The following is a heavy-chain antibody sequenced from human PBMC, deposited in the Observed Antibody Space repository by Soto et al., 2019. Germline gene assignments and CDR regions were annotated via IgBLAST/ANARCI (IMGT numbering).Heavy chain of an antibody. J-gene: IGHJ6*02. CDR2: ISAYNGNT. CDR3: ARKGLGGSYYYYGLDV. D-gene: IGHD3-16*01. CDR1: GYTFTSYG. Sequence: ASVKVSCKVSGYTFTSYGVTWVRQAPGQGLEWMGWISAYNGNTNYAQKLQGRVTMTTDTSTSTAYMELRSLRSDDTAVYYCARKGLGGSYYYYGLDVWGQGTTVTVSS. V-gene: IGHV1-18*04.